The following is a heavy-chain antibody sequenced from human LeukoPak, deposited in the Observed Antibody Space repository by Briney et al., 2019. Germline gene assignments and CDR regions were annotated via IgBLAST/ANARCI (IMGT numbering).Heavy chain of an antibody. D-gene: IGHD3-10*01. V-gene: IGHV1-3*01. CDR3: ARDPFGELLDY. CDR1: GYTFTIYA. CDR2: INAGNGNT. J-gene: IGHJ4*02. Sequence: EASVKVSCKASGYTFTIYAMHWVRQAPGQRLEWMGWINAGNGNTKYSQKFQGRVTITRDTSASTAYMELSSLRSEDTAVYYCARDPFGELLDYWGQGTLVTVSS.